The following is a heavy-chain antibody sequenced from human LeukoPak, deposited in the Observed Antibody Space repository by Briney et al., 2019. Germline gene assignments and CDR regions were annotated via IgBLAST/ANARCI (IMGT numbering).Heavy chain of an antibody. Sequence: GGSLRLSCAASGFTFSDYYMTWIRQAPGKGLEWVSYISSSGITIYYADSVKGRFTISRDNAKKSLYLEMNSLRAEDTAVYYCAKDLFTYDFWSGLFDYWGQGTLVTVSS. D-gene: IGHD3-3*01. CDR3: AKDLFTYDFWSGLFDY. V-gene: IGHV3-11*01. J-gene: IGHJ4*02. CDR1: GFTFSDYY. CDR2: ISSSGITI.